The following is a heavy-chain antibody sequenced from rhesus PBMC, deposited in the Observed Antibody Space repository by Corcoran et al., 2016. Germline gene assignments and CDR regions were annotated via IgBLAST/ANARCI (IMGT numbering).Heavy chain of an antibody. Sequence: QLQLQESGPGLVKPSETLSLTCAVSGGSISGYYWSWIRQPPGKGLEWIGNNNGNIAGTNYNPSLQSRGTLSKYTSMNQFALKLTSVSAAATTGYYSAGGGGTAAFDYWGQGVLVTVSS. D-gene: IGHD1-44*01. CDR3: AGGGGTAAFDY. CDR1: GGSISGYY. CDR2: NNGNIAGT. J-gene: IGHJ4*01. V-gene: IGHV4-81*01.